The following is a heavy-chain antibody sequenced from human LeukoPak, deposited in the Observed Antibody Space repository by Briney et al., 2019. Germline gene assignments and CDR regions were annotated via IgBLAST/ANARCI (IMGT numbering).Heavy chain of an antibody. CDR3: ARQSAGNYGDYVFDY. CDR1: GGSISSYY. V-gene: IGHV4-59*08. J-gene: IGHJ4*02. D-gene: IGHD4-17*01. CDR2: VSYSGST. Sequence: SETLSLTCTVFGGSISSYYWSWVRQPPGKGLEWIGYVSYSGSTDYNPSLKSRVIISIDTSKNQFSLRLRSVTAADTAVYYCARQSAGNYGDYVFDYWGQGTLVTVSS.